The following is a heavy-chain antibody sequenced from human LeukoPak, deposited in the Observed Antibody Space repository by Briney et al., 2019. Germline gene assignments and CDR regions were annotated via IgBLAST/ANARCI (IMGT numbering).Heavy chain of an antibody. CDR3: AGTAMAPSGRFDY. D-gene: IGHD5-18*01. Sequence: GGSLRLSCAASGFTFSSYSMNWVRQAPGKGLEWVSSISSSSSYTCYTDSVKGRFTISRDSAKSSLYLQMNSLRAEDTAVYYCAGTAMAPSGRFDYWGQGTLVTVSS. V-gene: IGHV3-21*01. CDR1: GFTFSSYS. J-gene: IGHJ4*02. CDR2: ISSSSSYT.